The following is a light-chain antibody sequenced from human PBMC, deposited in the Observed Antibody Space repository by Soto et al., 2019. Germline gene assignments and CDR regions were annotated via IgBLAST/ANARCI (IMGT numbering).Light chain of an antibody. CDR1: ALPKQY. J-gene: IGLJ2*01. Sequence: SYELTQPPSVSVSPGQTARITCSGDALPKQYAYWYQQKPGQAPVLVIYKDSERPSGIPERFSGSSSGTTVTLTISGVQAEDEADYYCQSADSSAHVVFDGGTKLTVL. V-gene: IGLV3-25*03. CDR2: KDS. CDR3: QSADSSAHVV.